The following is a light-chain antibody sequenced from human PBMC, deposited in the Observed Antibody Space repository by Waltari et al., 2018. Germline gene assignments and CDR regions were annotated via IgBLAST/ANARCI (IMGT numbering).Light chain of an antibody. CDR3: QQYYSYPFT. CDR2: AAS. Sequence: AIRMTQSPSSLSASTGDRVTITCRASQGISSYLAWSQQKPGKAPKLLIYAASTLQSGVPSRFSGSGSGTDFTLTISCLQSEDFATYYCQQYYSYPFTFGGGTKVEIK. V-gene: IGKV1-8*01. J-gene: IGKJ4*01. CDR1: QGISSY.